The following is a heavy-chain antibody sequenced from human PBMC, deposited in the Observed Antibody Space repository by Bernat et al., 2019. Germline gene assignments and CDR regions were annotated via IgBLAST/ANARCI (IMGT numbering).Heavy chain of an antibody. CDR1: GFTFSDYY. CDR2: ISSSSSYT. V-gene: IGHV3-11*05. Sequence: QVQLVESGGGLVKPGGSLRLSCAASGFTFSDYYMSWIRQAPGKGLDWVSYISSSSSYTNYADSVKGRFPISRDKAKNSLYLQMNSLRAEDTAVYYCAGGTATSAPYMDVWGKGTTVTVSS. J-gene: IGHJ6*03. CDR3: AGGTATSAPYMDV.